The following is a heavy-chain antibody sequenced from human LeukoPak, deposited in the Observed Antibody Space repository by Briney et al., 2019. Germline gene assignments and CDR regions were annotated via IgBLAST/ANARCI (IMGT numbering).Heavy chain of an antibody. Sequence: PSETLSLTCTVSGGSISGYYWSWIRQPAGKGLEWIGRIYTSGSTDYNPSLKSRVTISVDKSKNQFSLKLSSVTAADTAVYYCAREGAVAPYYYYYMDVWGKGTTVTVSS. CDR2: IYTSGST. D-gene: IGHD6-19*01. V-gene: IGHV4-4*07. CDR1: GGSISGYY. J-gene: IGHJ6*03. CDR3: AREGAVAPYYYYYMDV.